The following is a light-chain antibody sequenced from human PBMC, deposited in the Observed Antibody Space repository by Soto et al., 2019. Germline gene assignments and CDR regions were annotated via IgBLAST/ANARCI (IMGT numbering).Light chain of an antibody. CDR1: QSISSNY. Sequence: DILLTQSPGTLSLSPGERANLSCRASQSISSNYLAWYQQKPGQAPRLLIYGASTRAPGIPDRFSGSGSGTTFTLTISRLEPEDFAVYYCQRYGRSPPITFGQGTRLEI. V-gene: IGKV3-20*01. CDR3: QRYGRSPPIT. J-gene: IGKJ5*01. CDR2: GAS.